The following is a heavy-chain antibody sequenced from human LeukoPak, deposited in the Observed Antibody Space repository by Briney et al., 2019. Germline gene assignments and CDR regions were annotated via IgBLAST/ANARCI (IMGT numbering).Heavy chain of an antibody. D-gene: IGHD2-2*01. J-gene: IGHJ6*02. V-gene: IGHV1-2*04. Sequence: ASVKVSCKASGYTFTGYYMHWVRQAPGQGLEWMGWINPNSGGTNYAQKFQGWVTMTRDTSTSTAYMELRSLRSDDTAVYYCARGSLYCSSTSCYAYYYYYYGMDVWGQGTTVTVSS. CDR2: INPNSGGT. CDR1: GYTFTGYY. CDR3: ARGSLYCSSTSCYAYYYYYYGMDV.